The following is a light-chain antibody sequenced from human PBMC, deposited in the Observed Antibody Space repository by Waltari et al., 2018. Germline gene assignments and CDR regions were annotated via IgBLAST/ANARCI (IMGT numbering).Light chain of an antibody. J-gene: IGLJ2*01. V-gene: IGLV2-23*02. Sequence: QSALTQPASVSGSPGQSITISCTGTRSDVGGFNYVSWYQKHPGKAPKLRIFDVSKRPSGISNRFSGSKSDNTASLTIAGLQTEDEADYYCCSFAGTSTYVVFGGGTQVTVL. CDR2: DVS. CDR3: CSFAGTSTYVV. CDR1: RSDVGGFNY.